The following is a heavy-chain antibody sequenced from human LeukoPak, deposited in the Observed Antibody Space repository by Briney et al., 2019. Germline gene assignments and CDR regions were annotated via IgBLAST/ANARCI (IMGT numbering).Heavy chain of an antibody. CDR2: IWYDGSNK. D-gene: IGHD3-16*01. CDR3: ARGLTYDYVWGSYETYFDY. CDR1: GFTFSSYG. V-gene: IGHV3-33*01. J-gene: IGHJ4*02. Sequence: GGSLRLSCAASGFTFSSYGMHWVRQAPGKGLEWVAVIWYDGSNKYYADSVKGRFTISRDNSKNTLYLQMNSLRAEDTAVYYCARGLTYDYVWGSYETYFDYWGQGTLVTVSS.